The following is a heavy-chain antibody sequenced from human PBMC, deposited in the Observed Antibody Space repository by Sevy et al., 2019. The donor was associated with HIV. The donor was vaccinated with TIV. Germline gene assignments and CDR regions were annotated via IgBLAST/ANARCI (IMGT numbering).Heavy chain of an antibody. Sequence: ASVKVSCRTSGYTFTTYDINWVRQATGQGLEWMGWMNPSRGNTGSAQKFQGRLTMTRDTSTSTAYMKLSRLESQDTAVYYCGRRGGFGDLLGLGYWGQGTLVTVSS. CDR2: MNPSRGNT. CDR1: GYTFTTYD. CDR3: GRRGGFGDLLGLGY. J-gene: IGHJ4*02. D-gene: IGHD3-10*01. V-gene: IGHV1-8*01.